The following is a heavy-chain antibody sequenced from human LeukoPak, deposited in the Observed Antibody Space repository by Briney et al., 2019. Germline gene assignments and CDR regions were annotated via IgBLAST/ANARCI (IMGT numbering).Heavy chain of an antibody. CDR2: ISSSSSTT. D-gene: IGHD3-3*01. CDR3: ASTYDFWSGYDYYYYMDV. CDR1: GFTFSSYN. J-gene: IGHJ6*03. V-gene: IGHV3-48*01. Sequence: GGSLRLSCEASGFTFSSYNMYWVRQAPGKGLEWISYISSSSSTTHYADSVKGRFTISRDDAKYSLYLQMNSLRAEDTAVYYCASTYDFWSGYDYYYYMDVWGKGTSVTVSS.